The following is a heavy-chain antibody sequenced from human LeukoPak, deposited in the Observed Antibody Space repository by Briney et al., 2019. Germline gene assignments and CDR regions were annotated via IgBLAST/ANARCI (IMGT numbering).Heavy chain of an antibody. D-gene: IGHD4-17*01. Sequence: KHGESLKISCKGSGHTFTTYWIASVRQMPGKGLEWMGLIYPGDSDTRYSPSFQGQVTFSAGKSVNTAYLEWSSTEAADNATYYCGNRGSDYGDFDYWGQGTLVTVSS. J-gene: IGHJ4*02. V-gene: IGHV5-51*01. CDR1: GHTFTTYW. CDR2: IYPGDSDT. CDR3: GNRGSDYGDFDY.